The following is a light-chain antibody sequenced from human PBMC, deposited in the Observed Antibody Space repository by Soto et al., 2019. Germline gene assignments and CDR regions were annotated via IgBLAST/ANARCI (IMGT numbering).Light chain of an antibody. Sequence: EIVMTQSPATLSVSPGERVTLSCRASQSVINDLAWYQQKPGQAPRLLVYGASTRATDAPPRFRGSGSGTDFSLTISSLQSEDIATYYCQQYRSWPRTFGQGSRVEIK. J-gene: IGKJ1*01. CDR2: GAS. CDR1: QSVIND. CDR3: QQYRSWPRT. V-gene: IGKV3-15*01.